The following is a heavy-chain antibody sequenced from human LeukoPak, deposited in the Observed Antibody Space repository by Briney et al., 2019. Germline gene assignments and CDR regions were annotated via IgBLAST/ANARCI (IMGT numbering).Heavy chain of an antibody. CDR1: GFSFSSDG. Sequence: GGTLRLSCSASGFSFSSDGMSWVRQAPGKGLEWVSAISGSGGSTYYADSVKGRFTISRDNSKNTLFLQMNSLRAEDTAVYSCAKDQPITIFGVATYYFDYWGQGTLVTVSS. J-gene: IGHJ4*02. V-gene: IGHV3-23*01. CDR3: AKDQPITIFGVATYYFDY. D-gene: IGHD3-3*01. CDR2: ISGSGGST.